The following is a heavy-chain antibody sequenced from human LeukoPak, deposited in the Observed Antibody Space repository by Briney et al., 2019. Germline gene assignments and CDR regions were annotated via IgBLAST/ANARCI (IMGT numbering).Heavy chain of an antibody. D-gene: IGHD6-13*01. J-gene: IGHJ4*02. CDR1: GYSISSSNW. CDR3: ARGTSSWYLYFDY. V-gene: IGHV4-28*05. Sequence: PSETLSLTCAVSGYSISSSNWWGWIRQPPGKGLEWIGYIYYSGSIYYNPSLKSRVTMSVDTSKNQFSLKLSSVTAADTAVYYCARGTSSWYLYFDYWGQGTLVTVSS. CDR2: IYYSGSI.